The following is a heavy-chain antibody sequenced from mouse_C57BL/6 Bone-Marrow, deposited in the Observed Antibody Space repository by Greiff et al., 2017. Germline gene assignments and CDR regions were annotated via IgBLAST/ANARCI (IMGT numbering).Heavy chain of an antibody. V-gene: IGHV1-82*01. CDR2: LYPGDGDT. D-gene: IGHD3-2*02. CDR1: GYAFSSSW. CDR3: ARTAQATSYAMAY. Sequence: VQLQQSGPELVKPGASVKISCKASGYAFSSSWMNWVKQRPGKGLEWIGRLYPGDGDTNYNGKFKGQATLTADKSSSTAYMHLSSLTSEDSAVYFCARTAQATSYAMAYRGQATSVPVSS. J-gene: IGHJ4*01.